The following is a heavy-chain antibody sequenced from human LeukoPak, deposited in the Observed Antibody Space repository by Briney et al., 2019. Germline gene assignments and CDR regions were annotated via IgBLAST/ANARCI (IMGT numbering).Heavy chain of an antibody. CDR3: ARGVVQAYYDFWSGYPPLNYFDY. Sequence: PSETLSLTCAVYGGSFSGYYWGWIRQPPGKGLEWIGEINHSGSTNYNPSLKSRVTISVDTSKNQFSLKLSSVTAADTAVYYCARGVVQAYYDFWSGYPPLNYFDYWGQGTLVTVSS. CDR1: GGSFSGYY. V-gene: IGHV4-34*01. J-gene: IGHJ4*02. D-gene: IGHD3-3*01. CDR2: INHSGST.